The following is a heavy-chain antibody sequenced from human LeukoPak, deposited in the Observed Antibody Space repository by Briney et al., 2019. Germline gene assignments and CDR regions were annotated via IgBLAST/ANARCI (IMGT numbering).Heavy chain of an antibody. J-gene: IGHJ4*02. CDR2: INKDGSVK. CDR3: GTSLDEAIET. D-gene: IGHD5-18*01. CDR1: GFTFSSNW. Sequence: GGSLRLSCAASGFTFSSNWMTWVRQAPGKGLEWVADINKDGSVKFYADSVKGRFTISRDNSKNSLFLEMISLRAEDTAVYYCGTSLDEAIETGGQGVPVTVSS. V-gene: IGHV3-7*01.